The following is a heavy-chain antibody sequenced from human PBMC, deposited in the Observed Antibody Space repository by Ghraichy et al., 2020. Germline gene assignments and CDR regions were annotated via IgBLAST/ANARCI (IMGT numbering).Heavy chain of an antibody. J-gene: IGHJ4*02. Sequence: GESLNISCKGSGYSFTSYWIGWVRQMPGKGLEWMGIIYPGDSDTRYSPSFQGQVTISADKSISTAYLQWSSLKASDTAMYYCAREGGTYDFWSGYYDYWGQGTLVTVSS. D-gene: IGHD3-3*01. V-gene: IGHV5-51*01. CDR1: GYSFTSYW. CDR2: IYPGDSDT. CDR3: AREGGTYDFWSGYYDY.